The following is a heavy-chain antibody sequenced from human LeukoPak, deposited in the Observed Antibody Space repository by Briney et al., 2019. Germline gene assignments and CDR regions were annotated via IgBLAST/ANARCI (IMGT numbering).Heavy chain of an antibody. CDR1: GGTFSSYA. J-gene: IGHJ4*02. CDR2: IIPIFGTA. Sequence: ASVKVSCKASGGTFSSYAISWVRQAPGQGIEWMGGIIPIFGTANYAQKFQGRVTITADESTSTAYMELSSLRSEDTAVYYCARDGGRVRGSRWKNYYFDYWGQGTLVTVSS. V-gene: IGHV1-69*13. D-gene: IGHD3-10*01. CDR3: ARDGGRVRGSRWKNYYFDY.